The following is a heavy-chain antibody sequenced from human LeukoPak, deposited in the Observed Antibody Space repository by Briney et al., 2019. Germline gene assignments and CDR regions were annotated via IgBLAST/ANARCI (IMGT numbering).Heavy chain of an antibody. CDR3: AKSNGYGLVDI. V-gene: IGHV3-23*01. Sequence: GGSLRLSCAASGFTFSTYAVSWVRQAPGKGLEWVSNISGSGGRTYYADSVKGRFTISRDDSKNTLYLQMNSLRAEDTAVYYCAKSNGYGLVDIWGQGTMVTVSS. J-gene: IGHJ3*02. CDR2: ISGSGGRT. D-gene: IGHD3-10*01. CDR1: GFTFSTYA.